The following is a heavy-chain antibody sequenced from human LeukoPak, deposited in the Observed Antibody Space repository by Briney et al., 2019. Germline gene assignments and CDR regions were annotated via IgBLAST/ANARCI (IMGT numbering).Heavy chain of an antibody. CDR1: GFTFSSYS. Sequence: GGSLSLSCAASGFTFSSYSMNWVRKAPGKGLEWVSSISSSSSYIYYADSVKGRFTISRDNAKNSLYLQMNSLRAEDTAVYYCARDFRIRATGFYYYYYMDVWGKGTTVTVSS. J-gene: IGHJ6*03. CDR3: ARDFRIRATGFYYYYYMDV. CDR2: ISSSSSYI. D-gene: IGHD5-24*01. V-gene: IGHV3-21*01.